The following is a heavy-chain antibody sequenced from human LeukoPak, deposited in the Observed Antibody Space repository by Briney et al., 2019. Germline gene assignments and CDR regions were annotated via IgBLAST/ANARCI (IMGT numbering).Heavy chain of an antibody. V-gene: IGHV4-59*12. CDR2: IYYSGST. Sequence: SETLSLTCTVSGGSISSYYWSWIRQPPGKGLEWIGYIYYSGSTYYNPSLKSRVTISVDTSKNQFSLKLSSVTAADTAVYYCARTTVTYYYGMDVWGQGTTVTVSS. CDR3: ARTTVTYYYGMDV. D-gene: IGHD4-17*01. J-gene: IGHJ6*02. CDR1: GGSISSYY.